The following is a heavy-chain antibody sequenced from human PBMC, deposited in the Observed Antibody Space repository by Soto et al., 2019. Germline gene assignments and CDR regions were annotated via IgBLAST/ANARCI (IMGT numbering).Heavy chain of an antibody. J-gene: IGHJ6*02. CDR3: ARSRRGAYSSGWYSPSGYYNYGIDV. CDR1: VYSFTTYC. V-gene: IGHV5-51*01. Sequence: GESLQISCQGSVYSFTTYCIGWVRQMPGKGLEWMGTIYPGDSDTKYSPSLQGQVTISADTSISTAYLQWTSLKASDTAMYYCARSRRGAYSSGWYSPSGYYNYGIDVWGQGTKVTVSS. D-gene: IGHD6-19*01. CDR2: IYPGDSDT.